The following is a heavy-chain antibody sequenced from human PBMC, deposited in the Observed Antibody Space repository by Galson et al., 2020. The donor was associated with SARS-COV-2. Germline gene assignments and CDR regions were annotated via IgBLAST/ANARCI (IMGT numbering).Heavy chain of an antibody. Sequence: SETLSLTCTVSGGSISTDGHFWTWIRQPPGKGLEWIGYIYHSGTTYYNPSPKSRLNIAVDTSQNQFSLRLRSVTAADTAVYFCARTSGELDIWGQGTMVTVSS. J-gene: IGHJ3*02. CDR3: ARTSGELDI. CDR1: GGSISTDGHF. V-gene: IGHV4-31*03. CDR2: IYHSGTT. D-gene: IGHD3-10*01.